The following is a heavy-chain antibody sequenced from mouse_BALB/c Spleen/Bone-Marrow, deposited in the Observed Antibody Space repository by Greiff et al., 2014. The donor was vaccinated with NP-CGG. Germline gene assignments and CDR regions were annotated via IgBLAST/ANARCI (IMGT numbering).Heavy chain of an antibody. D-gene: IGHD1-2*01. Sequence: VQLKESGPELVKPGASVKMSCKASGYTFTSYVVHWVKQKPGQGLEWIGYINPYNDGSKYNEKFKGKATLTSDKSSSTAYMELSSLTSEDSAVYYCARYYYGYYFDYWGQGTTLTVPS. CDR2: INPYNDGS. CDR3: ARYYYGYYFDY. CDR1: GYTFTSYV. V-gene: IGHV1-14*01. J-gene: IGHJ2*01.